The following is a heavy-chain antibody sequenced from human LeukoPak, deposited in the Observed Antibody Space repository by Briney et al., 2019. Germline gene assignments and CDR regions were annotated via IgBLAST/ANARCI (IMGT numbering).Heavy chain of an antibody. CDR3: ARLPGSTYPVDY. V-gene: IGHV1-58*02. Sequence: VASVKVSCKASGFTFTSSAMQWVRQARGQRLEWIGWIVVGSGNTNYAQKFQERVTITRDKSISTAYLQWSSLKASDTAMYYCARLPGSTYPVDYWGQGTLVTVSS. CDR1: GFTFTSSA. D-gene: IGHD6-13*01. CDR2: IVVGSGNT. J-gene: IGHJ4*02.